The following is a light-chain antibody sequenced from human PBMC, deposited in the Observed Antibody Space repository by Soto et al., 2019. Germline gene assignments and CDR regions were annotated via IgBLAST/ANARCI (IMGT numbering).Light chain of an antibody. CDR2: EVT. CDR3: CSYGGSSTFPYV. CDR1: SSDVGTYNL. V-gene: IGLV2-23*02. J-gene: IGLJ1*01. Sequence: QSALAQPASVSGSPEQSITISCTGTSSDVGTYNLVSWYQQHPGKAPKLIIYEVTERPSGISNRFSGSKFGNTASLTISGLLPEDGADYYCCSYGGSSTFPYVFGTGTKVTVL.